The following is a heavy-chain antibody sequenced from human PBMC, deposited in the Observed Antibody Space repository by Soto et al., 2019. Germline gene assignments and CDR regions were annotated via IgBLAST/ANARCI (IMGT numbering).Heavy chain of an antibody. V-gene: IGHV2-5*02. Sequence: QITLKESGPTLVKPTQTLTLTCTFSGFSLSTSAVGVGWIRQPPGKALEWLALIYWDDDKRYSPSLKSRLTITKDTSKNQVVLTMTNMDPVDTATYYCAHRTDVLLWFGESADAFDIWGQGTMVTVSS. CDR3: AHRTDVLLWFGESADAFDI. J-gene: IGHJ3*02. CDR1: GFSLSTSAVG. CDR2: IYWDDDK. D-gene: IGHD3-10*01.